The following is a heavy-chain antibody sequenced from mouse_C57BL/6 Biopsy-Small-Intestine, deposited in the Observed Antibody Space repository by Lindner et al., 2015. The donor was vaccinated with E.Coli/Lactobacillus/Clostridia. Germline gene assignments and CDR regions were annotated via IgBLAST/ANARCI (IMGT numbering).Heavy chain of an antibody. J-gene: IGHJ3*01. Sequence: VQLQESGPELVKPGASVKISCKASGYSFTGYYMHWVKQSPEKSLEWIGEINPSTGSTTYNQNFKAKATLTVDKSSSTAYMQLKSLTSEDSAVYYCARSGVYSSGGFAYWGQGTLVTVSA. D-gene: IGHD1-1*01. CDR1: GYSFTGYY. CDR3: ARSGVYSSGGFAY. V-gene: IGHV1-42*01. CDR2: INPSTGST.